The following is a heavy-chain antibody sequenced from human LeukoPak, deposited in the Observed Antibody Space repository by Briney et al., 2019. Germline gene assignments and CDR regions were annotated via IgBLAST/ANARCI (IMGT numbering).Heavy chain of an antibody. V-gene: IGHV3-30*02. CDR3: AKDPAPQNHFWSGYPGDY. D-gene: IGHD3-3*01. Sequence: PGGSLRLSCAASGFTFNSYGMHWVRQAPGKGLEWVAFRRYDGSSEHYADSVKGRFTISRDNSRNTLYLQMNSLRAEDTAVYYCAKDPAPQNHFWSGYPGDYWGQGTLVTVSS. J-gene: IGHJ4*02. CDR2: RRYDGSSE. CDR1: GFTFNSYG.